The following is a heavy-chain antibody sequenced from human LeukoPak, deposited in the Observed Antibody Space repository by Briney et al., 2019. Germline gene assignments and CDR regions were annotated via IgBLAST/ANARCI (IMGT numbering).Heavy chain of an antibody. V-gene: IGHV3-74*01. CDR2: INSGGSGT. CDR1: GFTFSSYW. CDR3: AGSLGPLTEY. Sequence: PGGSLRLSCAASGFTFSSYWMHWVRQTPGKGLVWVSRINSGGSGTSYADSVEGRFTISRDNAKNTLYLQMNSLRAEDTAVYHCAGSLGPLTEYWGQGTLVTVSS. D-gene: IGHD7-27*01. J-gene: IGHJ4*02.